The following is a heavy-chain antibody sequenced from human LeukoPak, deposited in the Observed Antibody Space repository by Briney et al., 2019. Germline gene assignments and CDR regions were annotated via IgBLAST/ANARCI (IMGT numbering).Heavy chain of an antibody. D-gene: IGHD6-19*01. CDR2: IWYDGSNK. Sequence: PGGSLTHSCAASGFTFSSYGIHWVRQAPGKGLEWVAVIWYDGSNKYYADSVKGRFTISRDNSKNTLFLQMNSLRAEDTAVYYCAREAAVAGKAGFDYWGQGTLVTVSS. CDR3: AREAAVAGKAGFDY. V-gene: IGHV3-33*01. CDR1: GFTFSSYG. J-gene: IGHJ4*02.